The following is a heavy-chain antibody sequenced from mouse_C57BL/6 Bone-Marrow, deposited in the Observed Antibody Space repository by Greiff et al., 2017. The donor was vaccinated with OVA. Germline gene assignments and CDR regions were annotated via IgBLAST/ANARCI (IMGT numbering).Heavy chain of an antibody. J-gene: IGHJ1*03. CDR1: GYTFTSYW. V-gene: IGHV1-61*01. D-gene: IGHD1-1*01. CDR3: ARLDHYGSSYWYFDV. CDR2: IYPSDSET. Sequence: QVQLQQPGAELVRPGSSVKLSCKASGYTFTSYWMDWVKQRPGQGPEWIGNIYPSDSETHYNQKFKDKATLTVDKSSSTAYMQLSSLTSEDSAVYYCARLDHYGSSYWYFDVWGTGTTVTVSS.